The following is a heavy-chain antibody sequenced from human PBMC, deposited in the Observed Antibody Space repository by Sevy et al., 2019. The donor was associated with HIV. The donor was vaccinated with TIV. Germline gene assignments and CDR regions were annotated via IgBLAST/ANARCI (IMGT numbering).Heavy chain of an antibody. D-gene: IGHD3-10*01. J-gene: IGHJ3*02. CDR2: ISAGGGRT. V-gene: IGHV3-23*01. Sequence: GGSLRLSCAASGITFSSYAMSWVRQAPGKGLEWVSAISAGGGRTYHADSVKGRFTMSGDKSKNTLYLQMNSLTAEDTAVYYCASLLTEDPFDIWGQGTMVTVSS. CDR1: GITFSSYA. CDR3: ASLLTEDPFDI.